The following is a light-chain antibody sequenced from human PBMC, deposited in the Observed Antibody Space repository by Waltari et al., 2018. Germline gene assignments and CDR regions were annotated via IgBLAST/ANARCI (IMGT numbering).Light chain of an antibody. CDR1: SSDVGRYDY. Sequence: QSALTQPRSVSGSPGQSVTISCTGISSDVGRYDYVSWYQQHPGKAPKLVIYNVSKRPSGVPDPVSGAQSGNTASLTISGLQAEDEGDYYCGSYAAASHWVFGGGTKLTVL. CDR2: NVS. CDR3: GSYAAASHWV. V-gene: IGLV2-11*01. J-gene: IGLJ3*02.